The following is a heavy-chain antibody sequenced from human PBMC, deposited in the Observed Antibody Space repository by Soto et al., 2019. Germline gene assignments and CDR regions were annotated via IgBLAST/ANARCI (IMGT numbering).Heavy chain of an antibody. V-gene: IGHV3-7*04. CDR1: GFTFSSYW. CDR2: IKEDGSER. Sequence: HPSESLRLSCAPSGFTFSSYWLSWVRQAPGNGLEWVANIKEDGSERYYVDTVKGRITISRDNAKNTLYLQMNSLRAEDTAVYYCARATGADKEDYWGQGP. CDR3: ARATGADKEDY. D-gene: IGHD3-10*01. J-gene: IGHJ4*02.